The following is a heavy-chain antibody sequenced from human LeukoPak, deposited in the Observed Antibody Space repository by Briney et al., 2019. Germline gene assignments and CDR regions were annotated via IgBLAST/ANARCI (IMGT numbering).Heavy chain of an antibody. CDR2: INHSGST. D-gene: IGHD5-18*01. V-gene: IGHV4-34*01. CDR1: GGSFSGYY. Sequence: SETLSLTCAIYGGSFSGYYWSWIRQPPGKGLEWIGEINHSGSTNYNPSLKRRVTISVDTSKNQFSLKLSSVTAADTAVYYCARVPGNTAMVTDAADYWGQGTLVTVSS. J-gene: IGHJ4*02. CDR3: ARVPGNTAMVTDAADY.